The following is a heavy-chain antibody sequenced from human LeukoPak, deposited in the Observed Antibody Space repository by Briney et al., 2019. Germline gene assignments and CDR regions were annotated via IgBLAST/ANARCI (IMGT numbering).Heavy chain of an antibody. D-gene: IGHD6-19*01. CDR2: FFTGGST. J-gene: IGHJ6*02. V-gene: IGHV4-4*07. CDR1: GGSIGSSY. CDR3: ARGSGVAVGMDV. Sequence: EASETLSLTCTVSGGSIGSSYWSWNRQPAGKGLEWIGRFFTGGSTYYNPSLESRVTMSVDMSKNQFSLNLSSVTAADTAVYFCARGSGVAVGMDVWGQGTTVIVSS.